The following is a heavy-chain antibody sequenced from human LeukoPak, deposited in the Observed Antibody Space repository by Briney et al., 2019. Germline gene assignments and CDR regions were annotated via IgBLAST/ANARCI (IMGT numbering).Heavy chain of an antibody. CDR2: IKSKTDGGTT. D-gene: IGHD6-13*01. Sequence: GGSLRLSCAASGFTFSNAWMSWVRQAPGKGLEWVGRIKSKTDGGTTDYAAPVKGRFTISRDDSKNTLYLQMNSLKTEDTAVYYCTTGIAAAPTFYSDYWGQGTLVTVSS. V-gene: IGHV3-15*01. CDR1: GFTFSNAW. CDR3: TTGIAAAPTFYSDY. J-gene: IGHJ4*02.